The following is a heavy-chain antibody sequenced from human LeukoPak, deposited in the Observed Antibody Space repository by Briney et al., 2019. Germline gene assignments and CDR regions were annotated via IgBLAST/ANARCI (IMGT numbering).Heavy chain of an antibody. CDR3: ARYDGSAGDY. J-gene: IGHJ4*02. Sequence: SETLSLTCTVSGGSISSYYWTWIRQPPGKGLEWVGYIYKNGDTNYNPSLTSRVTMSIDTSKKQFSLKLRSVTAADTAFYFCARYDGSAGDYWGQGILVTVSS. V-gene: IGHV4-59*01. CDR1: GGSISSYY. D-gene: IGHD3-10*01. CDR2: IYKNGDT.